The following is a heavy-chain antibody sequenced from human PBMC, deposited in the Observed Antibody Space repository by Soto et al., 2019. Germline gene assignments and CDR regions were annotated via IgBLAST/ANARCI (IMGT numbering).Heavy chain of an antibody. CDR1: GFTFDDYA. D-gene: IGHD4-17*01. V-gene: IGHV3-9*01. Sequence: ESGGGLVQPGRSLRLSCAASGFTFDDYAMHWVRQAPGKGLEWVSGISWNSGSIGYADSVKGRFTISRDNAKNSLYLQMNSLRAEDTALYYCAKDISGTTVTTGWFDPWGQGTLVTVSS. J-gene: IGHJ5*02. CDR3: AKDISGTTVTTGWFDP. CDR2: ISWNSGSI.